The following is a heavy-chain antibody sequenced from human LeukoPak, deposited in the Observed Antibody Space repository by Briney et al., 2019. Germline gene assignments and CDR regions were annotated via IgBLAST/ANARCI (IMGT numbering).Heavy chain of an antibody. Sequence: GSLRLSCAASGFTFSTSDMHWVRQATGKGLEWVSAIGTAGDTYYPGSVKGRFTISRENAKNSLYLQMNSLRAGDTAVYYCARLRSAAFDIWGQGTMVTVSS. V-gene: IGHV3-13*01. CDR2: IGTAGDT. CDR3: ARLRSAAFDI. J-gene: IGHJ3*02. D-gene: IGHD4-17*01. CDR1: GFTFSTSD.